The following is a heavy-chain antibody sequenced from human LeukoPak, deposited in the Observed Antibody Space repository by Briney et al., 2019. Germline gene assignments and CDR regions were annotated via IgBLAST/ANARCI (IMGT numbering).Heavy chain of an antibody. Sequence: SQTLSLTCTVSGGSISSGDYYWSWIRQPPGKGLEWIGYIYYRGSTYYNPSPKSRVTISVDTSKNQFSLKLSSVTAADTAVYYCARSRVLRYFDWLFPFDYWGQGTLVTVSS. CDR2: IYYRGST. D-gene: IGHD3-9*01. CDR1: GGSISSGDYY. V-gene: IGHV4-30-4*08. J-gene: IGHJ4*02. CDR3: ARSRVLRYFDWLFPFDY.